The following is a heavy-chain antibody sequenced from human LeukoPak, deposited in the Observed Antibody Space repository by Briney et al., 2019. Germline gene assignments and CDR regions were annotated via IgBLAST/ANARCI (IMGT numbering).Heavy chain of an antibody. CDR3: ARDCSGGTCYHDAFDI. Sequence: SETLSLTCSVSGVSIGSGDYYWHWIRQPPGKGLEWFGFIYYSGSTYYNPSLKSRLTISIDTSKNQFSLKVTSVNAADTAVYYCARDCSGGTCYHDAFDIWGPGTMVTVSS. CDR1: GVSIGSGDYY. D-gene: IGHD2-15*01. J-gene: IGHJ3*02. CDR2: IYYSGST. V-gene: IGHV4-30-4*01.